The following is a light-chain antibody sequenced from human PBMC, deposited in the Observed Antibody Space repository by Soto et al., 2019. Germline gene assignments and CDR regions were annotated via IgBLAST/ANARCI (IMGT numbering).Light chain of an antibody. J-gene: IGKJ5*01. CDR3: QQYGYSPIT. V-gene: IGKV3-20*01. CDR1: QSVSSY. Sequence: IVLTQSPATLSLSPGERATLSCRASQSVSSYLAWYQQKPGQAPRLLIYDASSRAPGIPDRFSGSGSGTDFTLTISRLEPEDFAVYYCQQYGYSPITFGQGTRLENK. CDR2: DAS.